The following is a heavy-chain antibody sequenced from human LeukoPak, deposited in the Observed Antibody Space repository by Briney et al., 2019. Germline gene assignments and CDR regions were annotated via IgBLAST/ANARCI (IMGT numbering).Heavy chain of an antibody. J-gene: IGHJ6*03. CDR2: ISGSGGST. CDR3: ISSSSRGIYYYYYYMDV. D-gene: IGHD6-6*01. CDR1: GFTFSSYA. Sequence: PGGSLRLSCAASGFTFSSYAMSWVRQAPGKGLEWVSAISGSGGSTYYADSVKGRFTISRDNSKNTLYLQMNSLRAEDTAVYYCISSSSRGIYYYYYYMDVWGKGTTVTVSS. V-gene: IGHV3-23*01.